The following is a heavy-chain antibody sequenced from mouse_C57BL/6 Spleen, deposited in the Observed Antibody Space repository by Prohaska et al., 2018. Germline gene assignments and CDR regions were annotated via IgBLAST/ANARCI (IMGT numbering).Heavy chain of an antibody. CDR1: GFKIKDDY. CDR3: TTNYYGSSVYAMDY. Sequence: EVQLQQSGAELVRPGASVKLSCTASGFKIKDDYMHWVKQRPEQGLEWIGWIDPENGDTEYASKFQGKATITADTSSNTAYLQLSSLTSEDTAVYYCTTNYYGSSVYAMDYWGQGTSVTVSS. D-gene: IGHD1-1*01. V-gene: IGHV14-4*01. CDR2: IDPENGDT. J-gene: IGHJ4*01.